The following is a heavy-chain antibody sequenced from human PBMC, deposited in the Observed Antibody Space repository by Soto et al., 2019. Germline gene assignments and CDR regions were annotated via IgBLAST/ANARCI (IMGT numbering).Heavy chain of an antibody. CDR1: GYTFTSYG. Sequence: ASVKVSCKASGYTFTSYGISWVRQAPGQGLEWMGWISAYNGNTNYAQKLQGRVTMTTDTSTSTAYMELRSLRSDDTAVYYCARAVITFGGVIPNNWLAAWGQGSLVTVSS. V-gene: IGHV1-18*04. CDR3: ARAVITFGGVIPNNWLAA. J-gene: IGHJ5*02. CDR2: ISAYNGNT. D-gene: IGHD3-16*02.